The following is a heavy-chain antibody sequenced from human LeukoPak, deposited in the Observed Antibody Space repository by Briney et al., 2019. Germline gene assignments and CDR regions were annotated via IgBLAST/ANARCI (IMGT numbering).Heavy chain of an antibody. CDR3: ANYGDYQYFDY. CDR1: GFTFINYG. J-gene: IGHJ4*02. D-gene: IGHD4-17*01. CDR2: ISYDATNK. Sequence: GGSLRLSCSASGFTFINYGMHWVRQAPGKGLEWVAVISYDATNKYYADSVKGRFTISRDNSKNTLYLQMNSLKTDDTAVYYCANYGDYQYFDYWGQGTPVTVSS. V-gene: IGHV3-30*18.